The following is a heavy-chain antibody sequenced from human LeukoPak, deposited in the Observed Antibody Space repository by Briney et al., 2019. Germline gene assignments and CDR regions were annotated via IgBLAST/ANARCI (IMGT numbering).Heavy chain of an antibody. Sequence: ASVKASCKASGYTFTSYGISWVRQAPGQGLEWMGRISAYNGNTNYAQKLQGRVTMTTDTSTSTAYMELRSLRSDDTAVYYCARDYPFDSSGYPDYWGQGTLVTVSS. CDR3: ARDYPFDSSGYPDY. CDR2: ISAYNGNT. V-gene: IGHV1-18*01. D-gene: IGHD3-22*01. CDR1: GYTFTSYG. J-gene: IGHJ4*02.